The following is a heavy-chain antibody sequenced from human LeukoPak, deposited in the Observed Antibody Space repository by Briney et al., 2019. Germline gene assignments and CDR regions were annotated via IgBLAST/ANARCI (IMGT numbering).Heavy chain of an antibody. CDR1: GFTFSNYA. CDR3: ARVRVGATAKGHYFDY. V-gene: IGHV3-64*01. CDR2: ISSNGGNI. Sequence: GGSLRLSCAASGFTFSNYAIHWVRRAPGKGLESVSVISSNGGNIYHANSVKGRFTISRDNSKNTVYLQMGSLRPEDMAVYYCARVRVGATAKGHYFDYWGQGTLVTVSS. D-gene: IGHD1-26*01. J-gene: IGHJ4*02.